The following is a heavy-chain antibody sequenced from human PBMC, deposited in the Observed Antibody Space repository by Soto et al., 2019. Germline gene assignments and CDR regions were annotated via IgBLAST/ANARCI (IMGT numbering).Heavy chain of an antibody. Sequence: GGSLRLSCAASGFTFSSYSMNWVRQAPGKGLEWVSSISSSSSYIYYADSVKGRFTISRDNAKNSLYLQMNSLRAEDTAVYYCARDISGYYRNDAFDIWGQGTMVTVSS. CDR1: GFTFSSYS. CDR2: ISSSSSYI. CDR3: ARDISGYYRNDAFDI. J-gene: IGHJ3*02. D-gene: IGHD3-22*01. V-gene: IGHV3-21*01.